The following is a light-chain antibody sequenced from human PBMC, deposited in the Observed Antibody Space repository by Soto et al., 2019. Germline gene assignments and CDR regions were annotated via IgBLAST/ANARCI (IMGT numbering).Light chain of an antibody. CDR3: QQTYDLPRT. Sequence: DIQMTQSPSTLSASVGDRVTITCRASQSISSWLAWYQQKPGKAPELLIYAASALQRGVPARFSGSGSGTEFTLTITKMQREDFATYYCQQTYDLPRTFGQGPKVE. J-gene: IGKJ1*01. CDR1: QSISSW. CDR2: AAS. V-gene: IGKV1-5*01.